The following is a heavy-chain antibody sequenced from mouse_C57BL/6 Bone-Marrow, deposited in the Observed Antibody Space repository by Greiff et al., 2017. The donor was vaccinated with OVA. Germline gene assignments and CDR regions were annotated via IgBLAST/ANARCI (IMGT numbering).Heavy chain of an antibody. CDR3: AREGIYYDYDRAMDY. V-gene: IGHV1-42*01. CDR1: GYSFTGYY. J-gene: IGHJ4*01. Sequence: EVMLVESGPELVKPGASVKISCKASGYSFTGYYMNWVKQSPEKSLEWIGEINPSTGGTTYNQKFKAKATLTVDKSSSTAYMQLKSLTSEDSAVYYCAREGIYYDYDRAMDYWGQGTSVTVSS. D-gene: IGHD2-4*01. CDR2: INPSTGGT.